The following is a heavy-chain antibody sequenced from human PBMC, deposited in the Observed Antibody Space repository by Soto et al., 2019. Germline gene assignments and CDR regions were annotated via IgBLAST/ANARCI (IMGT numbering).Heavy chain of an antibody. CDR2: ISGSGGAT. V-gene: IGHV3-23*01. J-gene: IGHJ5*02. CDR1: GVTFSNYA. D-gene: IGHD1-1*01. CDR3: AKGWSTATTINWFDA. Sequence: EVQLLESGGGLVQPGKSLRVSCVASGVTFSNYAMSWVRQTPGKGLEWVAAISGSGGATYYTDSVKGRFTISRDNSENTLYLRIYRLRVEDTAVYHCAKGWSTATTINWFDAWGQGTLVKVSS.